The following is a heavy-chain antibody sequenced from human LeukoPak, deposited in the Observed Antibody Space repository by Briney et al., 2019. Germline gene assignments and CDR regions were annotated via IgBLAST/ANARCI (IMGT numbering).Heavy chain of an antibody. J-gene: IGHJ5*02. Sequence: ASVKVSCKASGYTFYSYDINWVRQATGQGLEWMGWMNPNSGNTGYAQKFQGRVTMTRNTSISTAYMELSSLRSEDTAVYYCARARGPTTVTPRGWFDPWGQGTLVTVSS. CDR3: ARARGPTTVTPRGWFDP. CDR2: MNPNSGNT. D-gene: IGHD4-17*01. CDR1: GYTFYSYD. V-gene: IGHV1-8*01.